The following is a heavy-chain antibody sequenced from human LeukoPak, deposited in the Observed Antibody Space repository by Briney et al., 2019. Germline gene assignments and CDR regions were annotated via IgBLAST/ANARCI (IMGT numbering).Heavy chain of an antibody. CDR2: IGSSSSDP. J-gene: IGHJ4*02. Sequence: GGSLRLSCVASGFTFSNYYMNGVRQAPGKALECVSSIGSSSSDPYYADSLKGRFTISRDNAKNSLYLQMNSLRAEDTAVYYCARVLYDSSGPFAYWGQGTLVTVSS. CDR3: ARVLYDSSGPFAY. V-gene: IGHV3-21*01. D-gene: IGHD3-22*01. CDR1: GFTFSNYY.